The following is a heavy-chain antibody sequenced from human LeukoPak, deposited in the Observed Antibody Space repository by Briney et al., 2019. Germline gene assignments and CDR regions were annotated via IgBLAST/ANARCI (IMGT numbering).Heavy chain of an antibody. Sequence: GGSLRLSCAASGFTVSNNYMSWVRHAPGKGLEWVSVIYSGAGTYYADSVKGRFTISRDNSKNTLYLQMNSLTAEDTAVYYCARDSSGPLYWGQGTLVTVSS. V-gene: IGHV3-66*01. CDR1: GFTVSNNY. CDR2: IYSGAGT. CDR3: ARDSSGPLY. J-gene: IGHJ4*02. D-gene: IGHD6-19*01.